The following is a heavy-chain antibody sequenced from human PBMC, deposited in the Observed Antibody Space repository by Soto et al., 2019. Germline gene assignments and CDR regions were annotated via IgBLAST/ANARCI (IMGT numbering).Heavy chain of an antibody. CDR1: GFAFSSYA. D-gene: IGHD4-17*01. CDR3: ARRLATTVSALGY. V-gene: IGHV3-30-3*01. CDR2: ISSAGNSE. J-gene: IGHJ4*02. Sequence: QVQLVESGGGVVQPGRSLRLSCAASGFAFSSYAIHWVRQAPGKGLEWVAVISSAGNSEYYGDSVRGRFSISRDNSKNTVYLQMNSLRPEDTGVYFCARRLATTVSALGYWGQGALVTVSS.